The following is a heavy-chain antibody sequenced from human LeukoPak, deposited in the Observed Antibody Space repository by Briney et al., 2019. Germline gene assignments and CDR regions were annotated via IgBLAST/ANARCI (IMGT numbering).Heavy chain of an antibody. Sequence: GGSLRLSCAVSGLTFTSYAMSWVRQAPGKGLDWVSTINNRGDSTYYAGSVKGRFAVSRDNSKNTVHLQLNSLSAEDTAVYYCYSEGYWGQGTLVTISS. CDR2: INNRGDST. CDR3: YSEGY. D-gene: IGHD2-21*01. J-gene: IGHJ4*02. V-gene: IGHV3-23*01. CDR1: GLTFTSYA.